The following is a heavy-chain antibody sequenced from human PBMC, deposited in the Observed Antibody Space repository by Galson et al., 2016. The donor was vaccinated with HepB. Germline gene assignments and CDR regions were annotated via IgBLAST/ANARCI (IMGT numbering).Heavy chain of an antibody. CDR1: CGSISSGGYY. V-gene: IGHV4-31*01. CDR2: INHSGTT. Sequence: TLSLTCTVSCGSISSGGYYCSWIRQHPGKGLEWLGYINHSGTTYYNPSLKSPATISVDTSTNQFSLTLSSVTAAETAVYYCASVSGNAFDIWGHGTMVTVSS. J-gene: IGHJ3*02. CDR3: ASVSGNAFDI.